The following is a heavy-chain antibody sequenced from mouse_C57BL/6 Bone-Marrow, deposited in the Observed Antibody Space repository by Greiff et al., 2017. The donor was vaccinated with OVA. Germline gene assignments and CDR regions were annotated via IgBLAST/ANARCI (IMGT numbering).Heavy chain of an antibody. CDR3: ARSILLWFAY. D-gene: IGHD1-1*01. V-gene: IGHV1-42*01. J-gene: IGHJ3*01. Sequence: VQLQQSGPELVKPGASVKISCTASGYSFTGYSMNWVKQSPEKSLEWIGEINPSTGGTTYNQKFKAKATLTVDNSSSTAYMQLKSLTSEDSAVYYCARSILLWFAYWGQGTLVTVSA. CDR1: GYSFTGYS. CDR2: INPSTGGT.